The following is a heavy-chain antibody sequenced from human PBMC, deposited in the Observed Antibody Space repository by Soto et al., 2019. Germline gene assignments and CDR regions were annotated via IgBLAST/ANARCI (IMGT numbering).Heavy chain of an antibody. V-gene: IGHV3-30-3*01. D-gene: IGHD1-1*01. J-gene: IGHJ6*02. Sequence: QVQLVESGGGVVQPGRSLRLSCAASGFTFSYHALNWVRQAPGKGLEWVAVISYDGDNKYIAESVKGRLTISRDKSKNTVALQMNSLRAEDTAMYFCARVTTPSAFAAMDVWGQGTTVTVSS. CDR1: GFTFSYHA. CDR3: ARVTTPSAFAAMDV. CDR2: ISYDGDNK.